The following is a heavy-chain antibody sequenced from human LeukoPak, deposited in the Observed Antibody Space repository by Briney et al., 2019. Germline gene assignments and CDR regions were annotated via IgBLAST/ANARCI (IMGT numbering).Heavy chain of an antibody. D-gene: IGHD6-19*01. CDR1: GFTFSSYA. Sequence: GGSLRLFCAASGFTFSSYAMSWVRQAPGKGLEWVSAISGSGGSTYYADSVKGRFTISRDNSKNTLYLQMNSLRAKHTAVYVCAKGTAVAGPVYSGQGTLVPSSS. CDR2: ISGSGGST. CDR3: AKGTAVAGPVY. V-gene: IGHV3-23*01. J-gene: IGHJ1*01.